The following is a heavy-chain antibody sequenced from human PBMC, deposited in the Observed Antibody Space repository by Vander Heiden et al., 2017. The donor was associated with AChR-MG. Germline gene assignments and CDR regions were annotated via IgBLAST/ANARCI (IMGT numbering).Heavy chain of an antibody. Sequence: EVHLQESGGGLVQPGGSLRLACSVSGSFSDSATTCVRQAPGRGLEWVAAVSSNGAATFYGDSVRGRFTISRESSTRTAHLEMNSLRPEDTAVYYCAQVSPYGDFFDYWGHGTLVTVSS. V-gene: IGHV3-23*01. CDR1: GSFSDSA. CDR3: AQVSPYGDFFDY. J-gene: IGHJ4*01. D-gene: IGHD2-21*02. CDR2: VSSNGAAT.